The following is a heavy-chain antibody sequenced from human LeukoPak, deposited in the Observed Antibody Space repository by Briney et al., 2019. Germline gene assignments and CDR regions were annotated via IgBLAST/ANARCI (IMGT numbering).Heavy chain of an antibody. D-gene: IGHD1-1*01. CDR1: GYTFNNYY. Sequence: ASVKVSCKASGYTFNNYYMQWVRQAPGQGLEWMGIINPNGGSTSSAQKFQGRVTMTRDTSTSTVYMELSGLGSEDTAVYYCARITNSRSDYWGQGTLVTVSS. J-gene: IGHJ4*02. V-gene: IGHV1-46*02. CDR2: INPNGGST. CDR3: ARITNSRSDY.